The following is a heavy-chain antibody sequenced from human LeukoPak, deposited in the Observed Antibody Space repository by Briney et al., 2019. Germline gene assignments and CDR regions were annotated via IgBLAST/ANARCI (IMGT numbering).Heavy chain of an antibody. V-gene: IGHV1-69*05. CDR3: AREAAADANWFDP. J-gene: IGHJ5*02. CDR2: IIPIFGTA. Sequence: SVKVSCKASGGTFSSYAISWVRQAPGQGLEWMGRIIPIFGTANYAQKFQGRVTITTDESTSTAYMELSSLKSEDTAVYYSAREAAADANWFDPWGQGTLVTVSS. D-gene: IGHD6-13*01. CDR1: GGTFSSYA.